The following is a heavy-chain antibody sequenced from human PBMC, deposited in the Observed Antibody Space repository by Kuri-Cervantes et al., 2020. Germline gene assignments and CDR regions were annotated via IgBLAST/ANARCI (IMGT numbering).Heavy chain of an antibody. D-gene: IGHD3-22*01. CDR1: GFTFDDYA. V-gene: IGHV3-20*04. CDR2: ISWDGGST. Sequence: GESLKISCAASGFTFDDYAMHWVRQAPGKGLEWVSLISWDGGSTGYADSVKGRFTISRDNAKNTLYLQMNSLRAEDTAVYYCASHGYYDSNGFYEYFQYWGQGTLVTVSS. CDR3: ASHGYYDSNGFYEYFQY. J-gene: IGHJ1*01.